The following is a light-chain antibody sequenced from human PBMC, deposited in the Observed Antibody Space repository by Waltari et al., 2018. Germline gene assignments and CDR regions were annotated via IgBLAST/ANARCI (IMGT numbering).Light chain of an antibody. CDR3: SSYTSSSPWV. CDR1: SSYVGGYNY. V-gene: IGLV2-14*03. CDR2: DVS. J-gene: IGLJ3*02. Sequence: QSALAQPASVSGSPGQSITISCTGTSSYVGGYNYVSWYQQPPGKAPKLMIYDVSNRPSGVSNRFSGSKSGNTASLTISGLQAEDEADYYCSSYTSSSPWVFGGGTKLTVL.